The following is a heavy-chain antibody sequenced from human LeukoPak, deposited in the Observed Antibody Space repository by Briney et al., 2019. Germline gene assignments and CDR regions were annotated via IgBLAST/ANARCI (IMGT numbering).Heavy chain of an antibody. D-gene: IGHD3-16*01. V-gene: IGHV3-53*01. Sequence: GGSLRLSCAASGFTVSSNYMSWVRQAPRKGLEWVSVIYSGGSTYYADSVKGRFTISRDSSKNTLYLQMNSLRAEDTAVYYCARARLGLFDYWGQGTLVTVSS. J-gene: IGHJ4*02. CDR2: IYSGGST. CDR1: GFTVSSNY. CDR3: ARARLGLFDY.